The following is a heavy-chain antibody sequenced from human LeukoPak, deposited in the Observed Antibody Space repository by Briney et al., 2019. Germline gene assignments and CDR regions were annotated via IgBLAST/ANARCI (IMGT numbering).Heavy chain of an antibody. CDR2: INPNSGGT. V-gene: IGHV1-2*02. CDR1: GYTFTGYY. J-gene: IGHJ6*03. D-gene: IGHD1-14*01. Sequence: ASVKVSCKASGYTFTGYYMHWVRQAPGQGLEWMGWINPNSGGTNYAQKFQGRVTMTRDTSISTAYMELSRLRSDDTAVYYCARDGGFHENPYYYYYMDVWGKGTTVTISS. CDR3: ARDGGFHENPYYYYYMDV.